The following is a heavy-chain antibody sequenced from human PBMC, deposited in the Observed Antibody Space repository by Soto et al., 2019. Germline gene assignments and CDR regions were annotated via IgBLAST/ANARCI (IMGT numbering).Heavy chain of an antibody. V-gene: IGHV3-23*01. CDR3: AKDLAPKDY. Sequence: PGGSLRLSCGPCGFSFISYARRWVRQAPGKGLEWVSAISGSGGSTYYADSVKGRFTISRDNSKNTLYLQINSLRAEDTAVYYFAKDLAPKDYWGQGTLVTVYS. CDR2: ISGSGGST. J-gene: IGHJ4*02. CDR1: GFSFISYA.